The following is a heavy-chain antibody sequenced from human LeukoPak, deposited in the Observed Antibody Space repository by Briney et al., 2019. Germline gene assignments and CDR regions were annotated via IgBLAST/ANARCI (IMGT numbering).Heavy chain of an antibody. CDR3: ARESAGWDYFDY. J-gene: IGHJ4*02. Sequence: GGSLRLSCTASGFTFSSYAMNWVRQAPGKGLEWVSGVGAGGTFTYYADSVKGRFTIFRDNSRNTLYLQMNSLRADDTAVYYCARESAGWDYFDYWGQGTLVTVSS. D-gene: IGHD6-19*01. CDR2: VGAGGTFT. CDR1: GFTFSSYA. V-gene: IGHV3-23*01.